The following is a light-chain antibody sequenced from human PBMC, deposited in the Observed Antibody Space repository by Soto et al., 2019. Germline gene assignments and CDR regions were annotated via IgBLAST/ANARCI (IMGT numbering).Light chain of an antibody. J-gene: IGLJ3*02. CDR3: SSYTSSSTLGV. Sequence: QSALTQPASVSGSPGQSITISCTGTSSDVGGYNHVSWYQQHPGKAPKLMIYEVSNRPSGVSNRFSGSKSGNTASLTISGLQAEDEADYYCSSYTSSSTLGVFGGGTEVTVL. CDR2: EVS. V-gene: IGLV2-14*01. CDR1: SSDVGGYNH.